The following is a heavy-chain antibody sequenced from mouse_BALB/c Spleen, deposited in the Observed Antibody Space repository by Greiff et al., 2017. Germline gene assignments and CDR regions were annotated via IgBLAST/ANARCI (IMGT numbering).Heavy chain of an antibody. J-gene: IGHJ4*01. V-gene: IGHV5-4*02. Sequence: EVQLVEPGGGLVKPGGSLKLSCAASGFTFSDYYMYWVRQTPEKRLEWVATISDGGSYTYYPDSVKGRFTISRDNAKNNLYLQMSSLTSEDTAMYYCARAMDEYDYYAMDYWGQGTSVTVSS. D-gene: IGHD1-1*02. CDR2: ISDGGSYT. CDR3: ARAMDEYDYYAMDY. CDR1: GFTFSDYY.